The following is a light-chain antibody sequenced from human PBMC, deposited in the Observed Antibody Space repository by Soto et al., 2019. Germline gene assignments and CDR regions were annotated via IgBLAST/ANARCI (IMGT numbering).Light chain of an antibody. CDR1: SSDVCGYNY. CDR2: DVS. CDR3: SSYTTSNTRQIV. J-gene: IGLJ1*01. V-gene: IGLV2-14*03. Sequence: QSALTQPASVSGSSGQSINISCTGTSSDVCGYNYVSWYQHHPGKAPKLIIYDVSNRPSGVSNPFSGSKSGNTASLTISGLQPEDEADYYCSSYTTSNTRQIVFGTGTKVTV.